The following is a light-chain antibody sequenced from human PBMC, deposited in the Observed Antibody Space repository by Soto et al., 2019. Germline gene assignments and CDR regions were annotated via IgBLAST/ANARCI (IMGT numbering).Light chain of an antibody. Sequence: QSVLTQPASVSGSPGQSITISCTGTSSYIGAYNFVSWYQQHPGKVPKLMIVDVSRRPSGISDRFSGSKSGNTASLTISWLQAEDEGDYYCSSYTSSSTHVFGSGTQLTVL. V-gene: IGLV2-14*03. CDR2: DVS. CDR1: SSYIGAYNF. CDR3: SSYTSSSTHV. J-gene: IGLJ7*01.